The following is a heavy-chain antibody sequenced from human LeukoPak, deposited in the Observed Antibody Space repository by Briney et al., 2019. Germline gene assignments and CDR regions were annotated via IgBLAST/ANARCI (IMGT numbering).Heavy chain of an antibody. D-gene: IGHD2-2*01. J-gene: IGHJ4*02. CDR1: DFTFDFYW. V-gene: IGHV3-7*01. Sequence: GGSLRLSCVASDFTFDFYWMTWVRQAPGKGLEWLANILPDGSQKYYVDSVKGRFTISRDNPKNSLYLQFSNLRAEDTAVYYCGRLAHNAWYAIDFWGQGTLVTVSS. CDR2: ILPDGSQK. CDR3: GRLAHNAWYAIDF.